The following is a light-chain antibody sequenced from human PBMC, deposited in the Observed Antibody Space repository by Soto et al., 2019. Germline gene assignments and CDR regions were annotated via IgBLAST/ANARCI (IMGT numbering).Light chain of an antibody. CDR3: CSYTTSTTYV. V-gene: IGLV2-14*03. J-gene: IGLJ1*01. CDR1: VSDVGGYDS. CDR2: GVN. Sequence: QSALTQPASVSGSPGQSITISCTGTVSDVGGYDSVSWYQQHPGRAPNLIIYGVNNRPSGVSNRFSASKSADTASLTISGLQAEDEANYYCCSYTTSTTYVFGTGTKVTVL.